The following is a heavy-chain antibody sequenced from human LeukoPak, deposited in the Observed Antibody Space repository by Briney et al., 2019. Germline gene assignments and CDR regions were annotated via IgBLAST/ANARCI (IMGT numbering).Heavy chain of an antibody. CDR1: GFTFSSYS. J-gene: IGHJ4*02. V-gene: IGHV3-21*01. Sequence: GGSLRLPCAASGFTFSSYSMNWVRQAPGKGLEWVSSISSSSSYIYYADSVKGRFTISRDNAKNSLYLQMNSLRAEDTAVYYCARGTVPDYGDYVYYFDYWGQGTLVTVSS. CDR3: ARGTVPDYGDYVYYFDY. CDR2: ISSSSSYI. D-gene: IGHD4-17*01.